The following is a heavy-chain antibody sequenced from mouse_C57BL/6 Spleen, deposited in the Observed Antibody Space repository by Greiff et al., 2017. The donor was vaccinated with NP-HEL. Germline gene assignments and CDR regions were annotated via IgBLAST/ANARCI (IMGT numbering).Heavy chain of an antibody. CDR2: INPNNGGT. V-gene: IGHV1-26*01. J-gene: IGHJ4*01. CDR1: GYTFTDYY. Sequence: EVQLQQSGPELVKPGASVKISCKASGYTFTDYYMNWVKQSHGKSLEWIGDINPNNGGTSYNQKFKGKATLTVDKSSSTAYMELRSLTSEDSAVYYCARYQSFNYYAMDYWGQGTSVTVSS. CDR3: ARYQSFNYYAMDY.